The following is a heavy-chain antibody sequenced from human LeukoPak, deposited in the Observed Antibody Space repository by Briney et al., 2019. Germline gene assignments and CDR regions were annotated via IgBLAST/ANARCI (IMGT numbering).Heavy chain of an antibody. CDR3: ASMVYAIDAFDI. D-gene: IGHD2-8*01. CDR1: GYTFTSYG. CDR2: ISAYNGNT. V-gene: IGHV1-18*01. J-gene: IGHJ3*02. Sequence: ASVKVSCKASGYTFTSYGISWVRQAPGQGLEWMGWISAYNGNTNYAQKLQGRVTMTTDTSTSTAYMELRSLRSDDTAVYYCASMVYAIDAFDIWGQGTMVTVSS.